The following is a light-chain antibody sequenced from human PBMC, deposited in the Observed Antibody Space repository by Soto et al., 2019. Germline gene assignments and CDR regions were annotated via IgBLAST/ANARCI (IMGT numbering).Light chain of an antibody. V-gene: IGKV3-11*01. CDR3: QPRHSWPRV. Sequence: VLTQSRATLSLSLGERATLSCRASQNINTYLVWYQQKPGQAPRLLIYDASKRATGIPDRFSGSGSGTDFTLTISRLAPDDFAVYYCQPRHSWPRVFGGGTRLEIK. CDR2: DAS. J-gene: IGKJ5*01. CDR1: QNINTY.